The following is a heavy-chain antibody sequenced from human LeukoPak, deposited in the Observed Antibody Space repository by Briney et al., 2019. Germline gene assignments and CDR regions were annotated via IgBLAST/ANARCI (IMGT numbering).Heavy chain of an antibody. V-gene: IGHV4-59*01. CDR1: GGSITNFY. CDR2: IYASGST. D-gene: IGHD3-10*01. J-gene: IGHJ4*02. Sequence: SETLSLTCTVSGGSITNFYWSWIRQPPGKRPEWIGYIYASGSTNYNPSLRGRVTISIDTSKNQFSLRLNSVPAADTAVYYCARDRGRYFDYWGRGTLVTVSS. CDR3: ARDRGRYFDY.